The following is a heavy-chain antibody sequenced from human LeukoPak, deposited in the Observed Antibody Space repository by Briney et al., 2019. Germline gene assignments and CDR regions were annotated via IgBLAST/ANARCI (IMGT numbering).Heavy chain of an antibody. Sequence: GGSLRLSCAASGFTFSNAWMSWVRQAPGKGLEWVGRIKSKTDGGTTDYAAPVKGRFTISRDDSKNTLYLQMNSLKTEDTAVYSCPKYFPGRRYFDSWGRGTLVPFSS. CDR3: PKYFPGRRYFDS. V-gene: IGHV3-15*01. CDR1: GFTFSNAW. D-gene: IGHD3-9*01. CDR2: IKSKTDGGTT. J-gene: IGHJ4*02.